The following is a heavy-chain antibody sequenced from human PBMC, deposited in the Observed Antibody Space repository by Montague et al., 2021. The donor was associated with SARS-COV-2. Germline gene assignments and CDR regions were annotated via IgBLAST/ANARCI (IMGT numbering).Heavy chain of an antibody. J-gene: IGHJ4*02. Sequence: PALVKPTQTLTLTCTFSGFSLSTSGMCVSWIRQPPGKALEWLARIDWDDDKHYSTSLKTRLTISKDTSKNQVVLTMTNMDPVDAAMYYCARNSVVRGVSLDYWGQGTLVTVSS. V-gene: IGHV2-70*11. CDR3: ARNSVVRGVSLDY. D-gene: IGHD3-10*01. CDR1: GFSLSTSGMC. CDR2: IDWDDDK.